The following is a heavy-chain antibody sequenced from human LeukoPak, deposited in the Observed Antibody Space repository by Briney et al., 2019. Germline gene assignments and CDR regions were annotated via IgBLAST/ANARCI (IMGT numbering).Heavy chain of an antibody. J-gene: IGHJ5*02. CDR2: FYYSGST. Sequence: SETLSLTCTVSGDSISPYYWSWIRQPPGKGLEWIGYFYYSGSTNYNPSLKSRVTTSVDTSRNQVSLKLSSVTAADTAVYYCARGGYYPPSPFDPWGQGTLVTVSS. V-gene: IGHV4-59*01. D-gene: IGHD3-22*01. CDR3: ARGGYYPPSPFDP. CDR1: GDSISPYY.